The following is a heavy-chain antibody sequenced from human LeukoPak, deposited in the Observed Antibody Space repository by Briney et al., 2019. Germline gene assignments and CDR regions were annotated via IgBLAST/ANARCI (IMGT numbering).Heavy chain of an antibody. CDR3: ARDSPYCSGGSCNVGGYYGMDV. J-gene: IGHJ6*04. V-gene: IGHV1-3*01. D-gene: IGHD2-15*01. Sequence: GASVKVSCKASGYTFTSYAMHWVRQAPGRRLEWMGWINAGNGNTKYSQKFQGRVTITRDTSASTAYMELSSLRSEDTAVYYCARDSPYCSGGSCNVGGYYGMDVWGKGTTVTVSS. CDR2: INAGNGNT. CDR1: GYTFTSYA.